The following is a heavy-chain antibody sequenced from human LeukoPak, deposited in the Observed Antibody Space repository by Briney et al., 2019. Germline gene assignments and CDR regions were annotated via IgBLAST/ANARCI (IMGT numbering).Heavy chain of an antibody. J-gene: IGHJ3*02. Sequence: GGSLRLSCAASGFTFSRYCMSWVPQAPGKGLEWVANIEQDGSEKYYVDSVKGRFTISRDNVKNSLYLQMNSLRAGDTAVYYCAREFCSGANCYPMGAFDMWGQGTMVTVSS. CDR1: GFTFSRYC. V-gene: IGHV3-7*01. CDR3: AREFCSGANCYPMGAFDM. D-gene: IGHD2-15*01. CDR2: IEQDGSEK.